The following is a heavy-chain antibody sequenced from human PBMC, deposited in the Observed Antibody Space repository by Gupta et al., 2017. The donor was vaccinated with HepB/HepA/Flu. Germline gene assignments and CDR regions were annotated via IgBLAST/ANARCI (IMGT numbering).Heavy chain of an antibody. CDR1: GDSISSGGYF. CDR3: ARAGSYWGAFHI. D-gene: IGHD3-10*01. V-gene: IGHV4-31*03. CDR2: IYYNGKT. Sequence: QVQLQESGPGLVKPSQTLSLTCTVSGDSISSGGYFWTWIRQPPGKGLEWIGYIYYNGKTYYDPSLKSRVSMSLDTSKNQFSLKVTSVTAADTAVYHCARAGSYWGAFHIGGPGTMVTVSS. J-gene: IGHJ3*02.